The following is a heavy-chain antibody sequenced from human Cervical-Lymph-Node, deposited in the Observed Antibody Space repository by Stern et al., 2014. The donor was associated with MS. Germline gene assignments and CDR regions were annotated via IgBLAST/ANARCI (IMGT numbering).Heavy chain of an antibody. CDR1: GFTFDDYT. CDR3: VKETSPSYYYGMDV. V-gene: IGHV3-9*01. CDR2: ISWTSGNI. Sequence: EVQLVESGGGLVQPGRSLRLSCVGSGFTFDDYTMHWVRQAPGKGLELVSGISWTSGNIAYADSVKGRFTISRDNAQKSLFLLMNNLRSEDTALYYCVKETSPSYYYGMDVWGQGTAVTVSS. J-gene: IGHJ6*02.